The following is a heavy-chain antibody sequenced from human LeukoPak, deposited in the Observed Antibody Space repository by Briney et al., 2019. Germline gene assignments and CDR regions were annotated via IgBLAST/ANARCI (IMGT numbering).Heavy chain of an antibody. Sequence: KPSETLSLTCTVSGGSISSYYWSWIRQPPGKGLEWIGYIYYSGSTNYNPSLKSRVTISVDTSKNQFSLKLSSVTAADTAVYYCARGRNYYGSGSYFDYWGQGTLVTVSS. V-gene: IGHV4-59*01. J-gene: IGHJ4*02. CDR2: IYYSGST. CDR3: ARGRNYYGSGSYFDY. D-gene: IGHD3-10*01. CDR1: GGSISSYY.